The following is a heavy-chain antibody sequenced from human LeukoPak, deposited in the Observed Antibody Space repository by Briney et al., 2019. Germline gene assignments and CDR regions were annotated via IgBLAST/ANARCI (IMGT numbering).Heavy chain of an antibody. CDR1: GGSISSYY. Sequence: PSETLSLTCTVSGGSISSYYWSWIRQPPGKGLEWIGYIYYSGSTNYNPSLKSRVTISVDTSKNQFSLKLSSVTAADTAVYYCATGPSSGYLPYFDYWGQGTLVTVSS. V-gene: IGHV4-59*01. CDR2: IYYSGST. J-gene: IGHJ4*02. CDR3: ATGPSSGYLPYFDY. D-gene: IGHD3-22*01.